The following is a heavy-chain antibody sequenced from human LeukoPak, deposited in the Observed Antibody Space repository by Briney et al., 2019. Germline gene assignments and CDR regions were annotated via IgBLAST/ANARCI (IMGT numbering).Heavy chain of an antibody. V-gene: IGHV3-30*04. CDR1: GFTFSSYA. Sequence: GGSLRLSCAASGFTFSSYAMHWVRQAPGKGLEWVAVISYDGSNKYYAGSVKGRFTISRDNSKNTLYLQMNSLRAEDTAVYYCASLPAAIGRWFDPWGQGTLVTVSS. CDR3: ASLPAAIGRWFDP. D-gene: IGHD2-2*01. CDR2: ISYDGSNK. J-gene: IGHJ5*02.